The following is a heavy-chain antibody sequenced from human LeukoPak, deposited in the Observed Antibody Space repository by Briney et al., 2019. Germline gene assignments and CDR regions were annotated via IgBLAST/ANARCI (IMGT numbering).Heavy chain of an antibody. CDR1: GFTFNIYW. CDR3: ARLSSGYSQFDY. Sequence: GGSLRLSCAASGFTFNIYWMHWVRQAPGKGLVWVSRINSDGSGTIYEDSVKGRFTISRDNAKNTLYLQMNSLRAEDTAVYYCARLSSGYSQFDYWGQGTPVTVSS. CDR2: INSDGSGT. D-gene: IGHD3-22*01. V-gene: IGHV3-74*01. J-gene: IGHJ4*02.